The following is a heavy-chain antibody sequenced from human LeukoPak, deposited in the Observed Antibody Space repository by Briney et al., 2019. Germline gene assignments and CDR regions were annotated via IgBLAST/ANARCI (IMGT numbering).Heavy chain of an antibody. CDR1: GGSISGYY. CDR3: ARGAGWYDY. J-gene: IGHJ4*02. CDR2: VSHSGST. V-gene: IGHV4-59*01. Sequence: PSETLSLTCTVSGGSISGYYWSWLRQPPGKGLEWIAYVSHSGSTSYNPSLLSRVTMSKDTSKNQFSLKLSSVTAADTAVYYCARGAGWYDYWGQGTLVAVSS. D-gene: IGHD6-19*01.